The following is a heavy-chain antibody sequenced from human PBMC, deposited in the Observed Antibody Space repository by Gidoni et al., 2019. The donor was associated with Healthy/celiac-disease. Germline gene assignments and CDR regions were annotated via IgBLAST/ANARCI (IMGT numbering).Heavy chain of an antibody. D-gene: IGHD5-12*01. CDR2: IGYDGSNK. CDR3: ASSLVATYYMDV. Sequence: QVQLVESGGGVVQPGGSRRLSCAASGCTFSSYGMAWVRQAPGQGLGRVAVIGYDGSNKYYADSVKGRLTIYRDNSKNTLYLQMNSLRAEDTAVYYCASSLVATYYMDVWGKGTTVTVSS. V-gene: IGHV3-33*01. J-gene: IGHJ6*03. CDR1: GCTFSSYG.